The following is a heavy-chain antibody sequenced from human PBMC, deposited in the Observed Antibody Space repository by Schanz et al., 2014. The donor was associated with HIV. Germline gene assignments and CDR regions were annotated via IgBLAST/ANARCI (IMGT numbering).Heavy chain of an antibody. Sequence: VQLVESGGGLVKPGRSLRLSCAASRFTFGDYAMSWVRQAPGKGLEWVAVIWYDGSNKYYADSVKGRFTISRDNSKNTLYLQVKRLRTEDTAVYFCAKDGNLYDSRYRGKGNYYHYYGMDVWGQGTTVTVS. D-gene: IGHD3-22*01. CDR2: IWYDGSNK. CDR3: AKDGNLYDSRYRGKGNYYHYYGMDV. CDR1: RFTFGDYA. J-gene: IGHJ6*02. V-gene: IGHV3-33*06.